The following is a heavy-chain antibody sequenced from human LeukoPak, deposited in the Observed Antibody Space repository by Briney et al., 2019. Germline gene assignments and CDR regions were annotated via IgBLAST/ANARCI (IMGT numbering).Heavy chain of an antibody. V-gene: IGHV3-48*03. CDR1: GFTFSSYE. D-gene: IGHD6-19*01. Sequence: GGSLRLSCAASGFTFSSYEMNWVRRAPGKGLEWVSYISSSGSTIYYADSVKGRFTIPRDNAKNSLYLQMNSLRAEDTAVYYCARSTAVAGEYYFDYWGQGTLVTVSS. CDR3: ARSTAVAGEYYFDY. J-gene: IGHJ4*02. CDR2: ISSSGSTI.